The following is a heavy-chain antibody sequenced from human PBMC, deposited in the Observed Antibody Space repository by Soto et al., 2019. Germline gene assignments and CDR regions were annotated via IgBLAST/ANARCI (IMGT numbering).Heavy chain of an antibody. V-gene: IGHV3-74*01. D-gene: IGHD5-18*01. CDR2: INPDGSAT. Sequence: AGGSLRLSCAASGFTFSSYWMHWVRQAPGKGLVWVSRINPDGSATNYADSVKGRFTISRDNAKNTLYLQMNSLRAEDTAVFYCGRGGSDSPMAPGYWGQGTLVTVSS. CDR3: GRGGSDSPMAPGY. J-gene: IGHJ4*02. CDR1: GFTFSSYW.